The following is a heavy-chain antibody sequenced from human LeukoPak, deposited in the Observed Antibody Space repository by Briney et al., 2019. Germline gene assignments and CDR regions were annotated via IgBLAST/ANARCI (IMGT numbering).Heavy chain of an antibody. CDR2: IRYDGSNK. CDR3: AKGPLASSWVSADY. D-gene: IGHD6-13*01. Sequence: QPGGSLRLSCAASGFTFSSYGMHWVRQAPGKGLEWVAFIRYDGSNKYYADSVKGRFTISRDNSKNTLYLQMNSLRAEDTAVYYCAKGPLASSWVSADYWGQGTLVTVSS. J-gene: IGHJ4*02. V-gene: IGHV3-30*02. CDR1: GFTFSSYG.